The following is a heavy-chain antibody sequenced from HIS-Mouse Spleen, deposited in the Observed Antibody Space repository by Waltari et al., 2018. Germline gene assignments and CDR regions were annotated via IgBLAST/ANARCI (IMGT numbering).Heavy chain of an antibody. CDR1: GFSLSTSGMC. V-gene: IGHV2-70*15. J-gene: IGHJ3*02. CDR2: IDWDDDK. D-gene: IGHD3-16*01. Sequence: QVTLRESGPALVKPTQTLTLTCTFSGFSLSTSGMCVSWIRQHSGKALEWLARIDWDDDKYYSTSLKSRLTSSKDTSKNQVVLTMTNMGPVDTATYYCARIVWGHDAFDIWGQGTMVTVSS. CDR3: ARIVWGHDAFDI.